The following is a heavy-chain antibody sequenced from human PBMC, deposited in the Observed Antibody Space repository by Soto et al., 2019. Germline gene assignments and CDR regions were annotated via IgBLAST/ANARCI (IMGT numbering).Heavy chain of an antibody. V-gene: IGHV3-53*01. CDR2: LYDLDGT. J-gene: IGHJ3*02. Sequence: GGSLRLSCEAFGFTVSGKKYVAWVRQAPGKGLEWVSALYDLDGTYYADSVKGRFTTSSDSSRTTVYLQMNSLRPDDTAVYSCATWHRQEHAYDIWGQGTMVTVSS. CDR3: ATWHRQEHAYDI. D-gene: IGHD1-1*01. CDR1: GFTVSGKKY.